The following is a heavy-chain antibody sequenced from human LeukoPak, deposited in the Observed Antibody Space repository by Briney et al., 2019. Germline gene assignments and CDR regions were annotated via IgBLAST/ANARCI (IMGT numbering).Heavy chain of an antibody. J-gene: IGHJ5*02. CDR2: IKQDGSEK. CDR1: GFTFSGYW. V-gene: IGHV3-7*01. CDR3: ARATIAAAGPAWFDP. Sequence: GGSLRLSCAASGFTFSGYWMSWVRQAPGKGLEWVANIKQDGSEKYYVDSVKGRFTISRDNAKNSLYLQMNSLRAEDTAVYYCARATIAAAGPAWFDPWGQRTLVTVS. D-gene: IGHD6-13*01.